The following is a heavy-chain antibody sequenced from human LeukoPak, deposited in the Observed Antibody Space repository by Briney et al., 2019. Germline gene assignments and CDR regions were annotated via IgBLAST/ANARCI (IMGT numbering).Heavy chain of an antibody. CDR3: ARVRGVVVAATPALFDY. CDR2: IYHSGST. D-gene: IGHD2-15*01. J-gene: IGHJ4*02. CDR1: GGSISSGGYS. Sequence: SETLSLTCAVSGGSISSGGYSWSWIRQPPGKGLEWIGYIYHSGSTYYNPSLKSRVTISVDRSKNQFSLKLSSVTAADTAVYYCARVRGVVVAATPALFDYWGQGTLVTVSS. V-gene: IGHV4-30-2*01.